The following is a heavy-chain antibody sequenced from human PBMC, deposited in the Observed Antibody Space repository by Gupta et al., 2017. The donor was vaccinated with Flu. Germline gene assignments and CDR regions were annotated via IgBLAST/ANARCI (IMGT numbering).Heavy chain of an antibody. CDR2: IDPSDTYT. D-gene: IGHD6-13*01. V-gene: IGHV5-10-1*01. CDR3: ARHDGAYSSSWTAFDY. J-gene: IGHJ4*02. Sequence: EVQLVQSGAEVKKPGESLRISCKGSGYSFTSYWISWVRQMPGKGLEWMGRIDPSDTYTNYSPSFQGHVTISADKSISTAYLQWSSLKASDTAMYYCARHDGAYSSSWTAFDYWGQGTLVTVSS. CDR1: GYSFTSYW.